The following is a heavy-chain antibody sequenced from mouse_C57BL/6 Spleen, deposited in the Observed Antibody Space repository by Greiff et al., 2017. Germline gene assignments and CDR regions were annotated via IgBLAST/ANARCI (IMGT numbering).Heavy chain of an antibody. CDR1: GFNIKDDY. D-gene: IGHD1-1*01. V-gene: IGHV14-4*01. Sequence: VQLQQSGAELVRPGASVKLSCTASGFNIKDDYMHWVKQRPEQGLEWIGWIDPENGDTEYASKFQGKATITADTSSNTAYLQLSSLTSEDTAVYCCPPITTVVAADFDVWGTGTTVTVSS. CDR2: IDPENGDT. CDR3: PPITTVVAADFDV. J-gene: IGHJ1*03.